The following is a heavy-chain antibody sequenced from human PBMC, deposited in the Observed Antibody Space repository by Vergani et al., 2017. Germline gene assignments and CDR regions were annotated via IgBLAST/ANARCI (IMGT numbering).Heavy chain of an antibody. CDR3: ARHLAYCGGDCYPYYYGMDV. CDR1: VGSISSSSYY. Sequence: QLQLQESGPGLVKPSETLSLTCTVSVGSISSSSYYWGWIRQPPGKGLEWIGSIYYSGSTYYNPSLKSRVTISVDTSKNQFSLKLSSVTAADTAVYYWARHLAYCGGDCYPYYYGMDVWGQGTTVTVSS. V-gene: IGHV4-39*01. CDR2: IYYSGST. J-gene: IGHJ6*02. D-gene: IGHD2-21*02.